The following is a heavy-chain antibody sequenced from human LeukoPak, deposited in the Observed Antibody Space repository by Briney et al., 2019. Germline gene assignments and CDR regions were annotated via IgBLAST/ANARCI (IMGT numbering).Heavy chain of an antibody. J-gene: IGHJ4*02. V-gene: IGHV4-34*01. CDR1: GGSFSGYS. CDR2: INHSGST. CDR3: ARHRSGWLQSSFDY. D-gene: IGHD5-24*01. Sequence: NPSETLSLTCAVYGGSFSGYSWNWIRQPPGKGLEWIGEINHSGSTNYNPSLKSRVTISVDTSKNQFSLKLSSVTAADTAVYYCARHRSGWLQSSFDYWGQRTLVTVSS.